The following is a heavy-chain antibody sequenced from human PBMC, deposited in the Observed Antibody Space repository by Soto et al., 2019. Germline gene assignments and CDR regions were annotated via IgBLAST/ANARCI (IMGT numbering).Heavy chain of an antibody. CDR1: GFTFSSYA. D-gene: IGHD5-18*01. Sequence: EVQLLESGGGLVQPGGSLRLSCAASGFTFSSYAMSWVRQAPGKGLEWVSSISGSGGSTYYADSVKGRFTISRDNAKNSLYLQMNSLRAEDTAVYYCASMAQRGYSYGYTEPLDYWGQGTLVTVSS. V-gene: IGHV3-23*01. J-gene: IGHJ4*02. CDR3: ASMAQRGYSYGYTEPLDY. CDR2: ISGSGGST.